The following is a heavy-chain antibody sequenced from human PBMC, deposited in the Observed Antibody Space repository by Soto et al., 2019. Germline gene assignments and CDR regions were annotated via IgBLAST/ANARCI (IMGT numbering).Heavy chain of an antibody. J-gene: IGHJ3*02. V-gene: IGHV5-51*01. Sequence: PGESLKISCKGSGYTFTSYWIGWVRQMPGKGLEWMGIIYAGDSETRYSPSFQGQVTISADKSISTVYLQWSSLKASDTAMYYCARRQVGFGELLHAFDIWGQGTMVTVS. CDR2: IYAGDSET. CDR1: GYTFTSYW. CDR3: ARRQVGFGELLHAFDI. D-gene: IGHD3-10*01.